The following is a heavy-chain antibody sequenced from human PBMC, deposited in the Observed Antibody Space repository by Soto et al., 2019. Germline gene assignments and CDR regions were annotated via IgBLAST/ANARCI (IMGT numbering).Heavy chain of an antibody. CDR3: ARRGSGTYYMDV. CDR2: IYHSGST. J-gene: IGHJ6*03. D-gene: IGHD3-10*01. V-gene: IGHV4-4*02. Sequence: QVQLQESGPGLVKPSGTLSLTCAVSSGSISSSNWWSWVRQPPGKGLEWIGEIYHSGSTNYNPSLKGRVTISVDKSKNQFSLKLSSVTAADTAVYYCARRGSGTYYMDVWGKGTTVTVSS. CDR1: SGSISSSNW.